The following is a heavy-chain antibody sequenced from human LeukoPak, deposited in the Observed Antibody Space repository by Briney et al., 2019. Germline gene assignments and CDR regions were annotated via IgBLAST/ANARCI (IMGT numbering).Heavy chain of an antibody. D-gene: IGHD2-2*01. CDR1: GFTFSSYA. V-gene: IGHV3-30-3*01. CDR3: ARDTAYCSSTSCPYYYYYMDV. CDR2: ISYDGSNK. J-gene: IGHJ6*03. Sequence: GGSLRLSCAASGFTFSSYAMHWVRQAPGKGLEWVAVISYDGSNKYYADSVKGRFTISRDNSKNTLYLQMNSLRAEDTAVYYCARDTAYCSSTSCPYYYYYMDVWGKGTTVTVSS.